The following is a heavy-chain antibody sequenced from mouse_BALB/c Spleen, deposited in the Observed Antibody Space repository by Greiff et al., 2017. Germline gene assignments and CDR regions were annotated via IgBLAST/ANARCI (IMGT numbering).Heavy chain of an antibody. V-gene: IGHV3-6*02. CDR1: GYSITCGYH. D-gene: IGHD2-1*01. CDR2: ISHDGSN. J-gene: IGHJ2*01. CDR3: AKECYGNYFDY. Sequence: VQLKESGPGLVKPSQSLSFTCSVTGYSITCGYHWTCIWQFPVNKLEWLGYISHDGSNNYNPSLKNRISITRDTSKNQFFLKLNSVTAEDTATYYCAKECYGNYFDYWGHSTTLTVT.